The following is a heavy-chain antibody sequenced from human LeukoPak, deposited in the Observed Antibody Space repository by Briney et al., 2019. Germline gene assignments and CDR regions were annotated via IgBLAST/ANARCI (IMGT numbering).Heavy chain of an antibody. CDR1: GFTFSSYA. V-gene: IGHV3-23*01. J-gene: IGHJ4*02. CDR3: AKDTSVARYCTNDICSPFDY. CDR2: ISVSGGDT. D-gene: IGHD2-8*01. Sequence: GGSLRLSCAASGFTFSSYAMSWVRQAPGKGLQWVSAISVSGGDTHYADSVNGRLTISRDNCKNTLYLQMNSLRAEDTAVYYCAKDTSVARYCTNDICSPFDYWGQGTLVTVSS.